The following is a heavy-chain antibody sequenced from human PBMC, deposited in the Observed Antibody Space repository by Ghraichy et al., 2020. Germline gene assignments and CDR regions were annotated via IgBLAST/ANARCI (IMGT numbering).Heavy chain of an antibody. V-gene: IGHV1-8*01. CDR1: GYTFTSYD. Sequence: ASVKVSCKASGYTFTSYDINWVRQATGQGLEWMGWMNPNSGNTGYAQKFQGRVTMTRNTSISTAYMELSSLRSEDTAVYYCARGRYCSSTSCYLPYYYYYMDVWGKGTTVTVSS. CDR3: ARGRYCSSTSCYLPYYYYYMDV. CDR2: MNPNSGNT. D-gene: IGHD2-2*01. J-gene: IGHJ6*03.